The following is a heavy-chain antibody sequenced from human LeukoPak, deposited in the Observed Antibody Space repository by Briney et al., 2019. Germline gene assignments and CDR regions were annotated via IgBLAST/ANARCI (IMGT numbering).Heavy chain of an antibody. CDR2: IYQSGST. CDR1: GYSISSGYY. D-gene: IGHD3-3*01. V-gene: IGHV4-38-2*02. J-gene: IGHJ3*02. CDR3: ARMYYDFWSGLRAFDI. Sequence: SETLSLTCTVSGYSISSGYYWGWIRQPPGKGLEWIGNIYQSGSTYYNPSLKSRVTISVDTSKNQFSLKLSSVTAADTAVYYCARMYYDFWSGLRAFDIWGQGTMVTVSS.